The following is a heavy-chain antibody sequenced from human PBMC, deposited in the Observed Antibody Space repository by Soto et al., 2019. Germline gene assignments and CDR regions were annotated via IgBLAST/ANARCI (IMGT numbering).Heavy chain of an antibody. V-gene: IGHV4-30-4*01. CDR3: AGGLNLIYRDYDRGVAY. D-gene: IGHD4-17*01. J-gene: IGHJ4*02. Sequence: SETLSLTCTVSGGSINSGDYYWSWIRQPPGKALEWIGYIYYSGSTYYNPSLKSRVIISVDKSKNQFSLKLSSVTAADTAVYYCAGGLNLIYRDYDRGVAYWGQGTLVTVSS. CDR1: GGSINSGDYY. CDR2: IYYSGST.